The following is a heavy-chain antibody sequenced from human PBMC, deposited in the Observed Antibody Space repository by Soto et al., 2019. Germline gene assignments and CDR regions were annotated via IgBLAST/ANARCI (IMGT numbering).Heavy chain of an antibody. CDR1: GFTLSSYG. Sequence: GGSLRLSCAASGFTLSSYGMHWVRQAPGKGLEWVAVIWYDGSNKYYADSVKGRFTISRDNSKNTLYLQMNSLRAEDTAVYYCARATDCSSTSCYDGYYNGMDVWCPGTTVTVSS. J-gene: IGHJ6*02. CDR2: IWYDGSNK. D-gene: IGHD2-2*01. V-gene: IGHV3-33*01. CDR3: ARATDCSSTSCYDGYYNGMDV.